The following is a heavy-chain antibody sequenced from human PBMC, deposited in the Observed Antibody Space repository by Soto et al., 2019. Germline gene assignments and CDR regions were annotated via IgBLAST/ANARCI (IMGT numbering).Heavy chain of an antibody. CDR1: GFTFSSYG. CDR2: IWYDGSNK. V-gene: IGHV3-33*01. CDR3: ARDGRNYYDSSGYYGYFDY. Sequence: GGSLRLSCAASGFTFSSYGMHWVRQAPGKGLEWVAVIWYDGSNKYYADSVKGRFTISRDNSKNTLYLQMNSLRAEDTAVYYCARDGRNYYDSSGYYGYFDYWGQGTLVTVSS. D-gene: IGHD3-22*01. J-gene: IGHJ4*02.